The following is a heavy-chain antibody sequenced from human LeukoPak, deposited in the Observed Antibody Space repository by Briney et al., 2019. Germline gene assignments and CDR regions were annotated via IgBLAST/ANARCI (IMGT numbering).Heavy chain of an antibody. D-gene: IGHD3-3*01. J-gene: IGHJ4*02. V-gene: IGHV4-39*01. CDR2: IYYSGST. CDR1: GGSISSSSYY. Sequence: SETLSLTCTVSGGSISSSSYYWGWIRQPPGKGLEWIGSIYYSGSTYCNPSLKSRVTISVDTSKNQFSLKLSSVTAADTAVYYCVRTPLEWLFPYYFDYWGQGTLVTVSS. CDR3: VRTPLEWLFPYYFDY.